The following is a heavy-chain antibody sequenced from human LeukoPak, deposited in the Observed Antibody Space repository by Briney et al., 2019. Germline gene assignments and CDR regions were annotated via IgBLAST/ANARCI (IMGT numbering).Heavy chain of an antibody. J-gene: IGHJ4*02. CDR2: IYPRGST. Sequence: PSETLSLTCSVSVGSINSYYWTWIRQPPGKGLEWIGYIYPRGSTYYSPSLKSRVILSLDKSANQFSLNLSSVTAADTAVYYCARFSPRAMGNYLDFWGQGTLVTVSS. V-gene: IGHV4-4*09. D-gene: IGHD7-27*01. CDR1: VGSINSYY. CDR3: ARFSPRAMGNYLDF.